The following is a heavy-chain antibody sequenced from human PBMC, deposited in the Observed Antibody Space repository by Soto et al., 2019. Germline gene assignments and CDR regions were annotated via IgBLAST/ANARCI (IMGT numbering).Heavy chain of an antibody. V-gene: IGHV1-18*01. CDR2: ISGYNGDT. CDR3: AKNGQPSYYYYGMDV. D-gene: IGHD2-8*01. Sequence: QGQLVQSGPEVKKPGASVKVSCKASGYTFSRYGISWVRQAPGQGLEWMGWISGYNGDTIYAQKVQGRVTMTIDTSTYTAYMELRSVTSDDTAIYYCAKNGQPSYYYYGMDVWGQGTTVTVSS. CDR1: GYTFSRYG. J-gene: IGHJ6*02.